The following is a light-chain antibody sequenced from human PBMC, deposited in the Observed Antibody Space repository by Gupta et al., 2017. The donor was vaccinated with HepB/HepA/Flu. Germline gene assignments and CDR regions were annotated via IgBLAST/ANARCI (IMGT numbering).Light chain of an antibody. J-gene: IGKJ2*01. Sequence: DIQMTQSPSSLSASVGDRVTITCRASQSVSSYLNWYQHKPGKAPKPLIYGISNLKSGVPSRFSGSRSGTDFFLTISRLQPEDFATYYCLQSDNMPQTFGQGTKMEIK. CDR1: QSVSSY. CDR3: LQSDNMPQT. V-gene: IGKV1-39*01. CDR2: GIS.